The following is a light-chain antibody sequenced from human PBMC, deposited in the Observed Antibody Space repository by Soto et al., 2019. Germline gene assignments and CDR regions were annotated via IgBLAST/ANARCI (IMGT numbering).Light chain of an antibody. Sequence: QSALTQPASVSGSPGQSITISCPGTSSDVGAYNYVSWYQQHPGKAPQLMIFDVSNRPSGVSNRFSGSKSGNTASLTISGLQAEDEADYYCSSYTTATTRVFGGGTKLTVL. CDR3: SSYTTATTRV. CDR2: DVS. V-gene: IGLV2-14*01. CDR1: SSDVGAYNY. J-gene: IGLJ3*02.